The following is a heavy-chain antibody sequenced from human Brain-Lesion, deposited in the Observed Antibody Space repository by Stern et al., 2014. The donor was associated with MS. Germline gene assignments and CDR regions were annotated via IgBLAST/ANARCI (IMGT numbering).Heavy chain of an antibody. V-gene: IGHV1-24*01. CDR2: FDPEDGET. D-gene: IGHD1-26*01. Sequence: QLVQSGAEVKKPGAPVKVSCKVSGYTLTELSMHWVRQAPRKGLEWMGGFDPEDGETIYAQKFQGRVTMTEDTSTDTAYMELSSLRSEDTAVYYCATLSPGAGGNYYRHFDYWGQGTLVTVSS. J-gene: IGHJ4*02. CDR3: ATLSPGAGGNYYRHFDY. CDR1: GYTLTELS.